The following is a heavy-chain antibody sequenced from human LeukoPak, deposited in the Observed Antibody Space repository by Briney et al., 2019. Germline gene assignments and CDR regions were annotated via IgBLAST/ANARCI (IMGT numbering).Heavy chain of an antibody. CDR1: GGSISSSSYY. D-gene: IGHD1/OR15-1a*01. CDR3: ARDRNSAKPFDY. Sequence: SETLSLTCTVSGGSISSSSYYWGWIRQPPGKGLEWIGSISYSGSTNYNPSLKSRVTISVDTSKNQFSLKLSSVTAADTAVYYCARDRNSAKPFDYWGQGTLVTVSS. V-gene: IGHV4-39*07. J-gene: IGHJ4*02. CDR2: ISYSGST.